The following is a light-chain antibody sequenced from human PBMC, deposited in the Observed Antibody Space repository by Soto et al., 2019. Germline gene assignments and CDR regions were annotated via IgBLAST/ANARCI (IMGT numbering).Light chain of an antibody. CDR2: EAT. V-gene: IGLV2-23*01. CDR1: GSDVGTFNL. Sequence: QSVLTQPASVSGSPGQSITISCTGAGSDVGTFNLVSWYQQHPGKAPKLIIYEATKRPSGVSDRFSGSKSGTTASLTISGLQTEDEADYSCCSYAGSNTVLFGGGTKVTVL. J-gene: IGLJ2*01. CDR3: CSYAGSNTVL.